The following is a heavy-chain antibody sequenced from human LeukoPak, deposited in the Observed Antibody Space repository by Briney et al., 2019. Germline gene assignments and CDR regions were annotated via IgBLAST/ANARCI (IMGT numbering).Heavy chain of an antibody. CDR1: GFTVSTNY. CDR2: LYIGSST. Sequence: GGSLRLSCAASGFTVSTNYINWGRQAPRKGREWGSSLYIGSSTYYSDSAESRFIVSRDSSKTTLSIQMNDLRAEDTAVYYCATVGDHFHWYLDLWGRGTLVTVSS. J-gene: IGHJ2*01. CDR3: ATVGDHFHWYLDL. V-gene: IGHV3-53*01. D-gene: IGHD3-3*02.